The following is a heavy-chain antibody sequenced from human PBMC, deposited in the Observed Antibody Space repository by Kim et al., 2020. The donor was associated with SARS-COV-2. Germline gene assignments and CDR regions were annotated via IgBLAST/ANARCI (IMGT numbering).Heavy chain of an antibody. Sequence: SETLSLTCTVSGGSISSSSYYWGWIRQPPGKGLEWIGSIYYSGSTYYNPSLKGRVTISVDTSKNQFSLKLSSVTAADTAVYYCARLGYCSGGSCYSRAPFDPWGQGTLVTVSS. J-gene: IGHJ5*02. CDR1: GGSISSSSYY. CDR3: ARLGYCSGGSCYSRAPFDP. CDR2: IYYSGST. V-gene: IGHV4-39*01. D-gene: IGHD2-15*01.